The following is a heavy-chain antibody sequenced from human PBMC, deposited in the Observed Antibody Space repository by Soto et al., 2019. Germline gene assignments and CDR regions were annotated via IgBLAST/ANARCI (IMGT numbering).Heavy chain of an antibody. V-gene: IGHV1-46*03. CDR1: GYTFTSYY. CDR2: INPSGGST. CDR3: AISAQEIRYMEWLAPGGGFDP. Sequence: ASVKVSCKASGYTFTSYYMHWVRQAPGQRLEWMGIINPSGGSTSYAQKFQGRVTMTRDTSTSTVYMELSSLRSEDTAVYYCAISAQEIRYMEWLAPGGGFDPWGQGTLVTVSS. J-gene: IGHJ5*02. D-gene: IGHD6-19*01.